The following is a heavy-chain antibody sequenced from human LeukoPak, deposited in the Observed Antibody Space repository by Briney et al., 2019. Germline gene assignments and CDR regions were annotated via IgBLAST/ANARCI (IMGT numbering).Heavy chain of an antibody. CDR3: AKDVARIAVAGSVYFDS. J-gene: IGHJ4*02. Sequence: GGSLRLSCAASGFTFSSYSMNWVRQAPGKGLEWVSSISSSSSYIYYADSVKGRFTISRDNAKNSLYLQMIGLRAEDTAIYYCAKDVARIAVAGSVYFDSWGQGTQVTVSS. CDR1: GFTFSSYS. CDR2: ISSSSSYI. D-gene: IGHD6-19*01. V-gene: IGHV3-21*04.